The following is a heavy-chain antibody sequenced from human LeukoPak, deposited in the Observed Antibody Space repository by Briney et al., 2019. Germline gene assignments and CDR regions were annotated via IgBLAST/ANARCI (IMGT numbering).Heavy chain of an antibody. CDR3: ARSPPHTAMVRDRFDY. Sequence: ASVKVSCKASGYTFTSYDINWVRQATGQGLEWMGWMNPNSGNTGYAQKFQGRVTITRNTSISTAYMELSSLRSEDTAVYYCARSPPHTAMVRDRFDYWGQGTLVTVSS. CDR2: MNPNSGNT. J-gene: IGHJ4*02. CDR1: GYTFTSYD. D-gene: IGHD5-18*01. V-gene: IGHV1-8*01.